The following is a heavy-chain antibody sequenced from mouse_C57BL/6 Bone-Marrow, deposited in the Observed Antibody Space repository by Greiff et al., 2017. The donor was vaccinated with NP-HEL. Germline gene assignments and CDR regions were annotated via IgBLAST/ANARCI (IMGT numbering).Heavy chain of an antibody. CDR2: IDPENGDT. CDR3: TRDYGNLDY. V-gene: IGHV14-4*01. J-gene: IGHJ2*01. D-gene: IGHD2-1*01. CDR1: GFNIKDDY. Sequence: EVQLQQSGAELVRPGASVKLSCTASGFNIKDDYMHWVKQRPEQGLEWIGWIDPENGDTEYASKFQGKATITADTSSNTAYLQLSSLTSEDTAVYYCTRDYGNLDYWGQGTTLTVSS.